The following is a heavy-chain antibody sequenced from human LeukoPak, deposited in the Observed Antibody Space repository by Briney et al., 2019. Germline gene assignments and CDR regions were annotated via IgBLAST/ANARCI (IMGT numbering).Heavy chain of an antibody. CDR1: GGSISSYY. V-gene: IGHV4-59*01. D-gene: IGHD3-22*01. Sequence: PSETLSLTCTVSGGSISSYYWSWIRQPPGKGLEWIGYIYYSGSTNYNPSLKSRVTISVDTSKNQFSLKLSSVTAADTAVYYCARDFGGLGSSGYIDAFDIWGQGTMVTVSS. CDR3: ARDFGGLGSSGYIDAFDI. CDR2: IYYSGST. J-gene: IGHJ3*02.